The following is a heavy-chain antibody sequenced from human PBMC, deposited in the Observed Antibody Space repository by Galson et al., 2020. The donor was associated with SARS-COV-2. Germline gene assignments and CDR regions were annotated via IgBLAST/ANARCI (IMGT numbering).Heavy chain of an antibody. CDR2: VSGGGGST. CDR1: GFTFSSYA. V-gene: IGHV3-23*01. CDR3: AKDGGMPGIAAAGLDF. Sequence: QAGGSLRLSCAASGFTFSSYAMNWVRQAPGKGLEWVSSVSGGGGSTYYADSVKGRFTISRDNSKNTLYLQMNSLRAEDTAVYYCAKDGGMPGIAAAGLDFWGQGTLVTVSS. D-gene: IGHD6-13*01. J-gene: IGHJ4*02.